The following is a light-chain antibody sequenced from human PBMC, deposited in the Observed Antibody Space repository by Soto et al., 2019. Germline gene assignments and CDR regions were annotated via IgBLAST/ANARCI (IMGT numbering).Light chain of an antibody. CDR1: QAIGSY. V-gene: IGKV1-9*01. J-gene: IGKJ5*01. Sequence: DIQLTQAPSFLSASAGDRVSITCRASQAIGSYLAWYQQKPGRAPKLLIYAASTLQSGVPSRFSGSGPGTEFTLTITSLQPEDFATYYCQQLNSFPITFGQGTRLEIK. CDR3: QQLNSFPIT. CDR2: AAS.